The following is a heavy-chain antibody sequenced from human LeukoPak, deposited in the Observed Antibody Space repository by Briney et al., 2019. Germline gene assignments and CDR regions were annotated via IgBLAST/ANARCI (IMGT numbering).Heavy chain of an antibody. Sequence: GGSLSLSCAASGFTFSSYGMHWVRQAPGKGLEWVAVIWYDGSNKYYADSVKGRFTISRDNSKNTLYLQMNSLRAEDTAAYYCARDSYSSGWYHFDYWGQGTLVTVSS. J-gene: IGHJ4*02. CDR1: GFTFSSYG. V-gene: IGHV3-33*01. CDR3: ARDSYSSGWYHFDY. CDR2: IWYDGSNK. D-gene: IGHD6-13*01.